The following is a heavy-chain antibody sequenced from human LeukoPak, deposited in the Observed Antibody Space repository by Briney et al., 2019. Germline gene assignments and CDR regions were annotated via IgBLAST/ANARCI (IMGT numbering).Heavy chain of an antibody. J-gene: IGHJ4*02. CDR1: GGSISSGSYY. Sequence: SETLSLTCTVSGGSISSGSYYWSWIRQPAGKGLEWIGRIYTSGSTNYNPSLKSRVPISVASSKNKFSLKLSSVTAADTAVYYCARARGYSGYDLFDYWGQGTLVTVSS. D-gene: IGHD5-12*01. V-gene: IGHV4-61*02. CDR3: ARARGYSGYDLFDY. CDR2: IYTSGST.